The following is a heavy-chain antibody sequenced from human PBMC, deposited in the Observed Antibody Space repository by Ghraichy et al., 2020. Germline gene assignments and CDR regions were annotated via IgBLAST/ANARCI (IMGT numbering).Heavy chain of an antibody. Sequence: GGSLRLSCAASGFTFSDYWMHWVRQAPGKGLAWVSRINSDGSSTSYADSVKGRFTISRDNAKNTLYLQMNSLRAEDTAVYYCAAGITLPYWGQGTLVTVS. J-gene: IGHJ4*02. D-gene: IGHD3-16*01. V-gene: IGHV3-74*01. CDR1: GFTFSDYW. CDR2: INSDGSST. CDR3: AAGITLPY.